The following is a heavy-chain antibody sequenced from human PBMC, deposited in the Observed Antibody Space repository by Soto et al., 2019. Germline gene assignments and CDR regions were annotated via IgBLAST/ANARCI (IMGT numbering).Heavy chain of an antibody. J-gene: IGHJ4*02. CDR2: IYYSGST. CDR1: GGSISSSSYY. CDR3: ARVVVAALDFDY. V-gene: IGHV4-39*01. D-gene: IGHD3-22*01. Sequence: QLQLQESGPGLVKPSETLSLTCTVSGGSISSSSYYWGWIRQPPGKGLEWIGSIYYSGSTYYNPSLKSRVTISVDTSKNQFSLKLSSVTAADTAVYYCARVVVAALDFDYWGQGTLVTVSS.